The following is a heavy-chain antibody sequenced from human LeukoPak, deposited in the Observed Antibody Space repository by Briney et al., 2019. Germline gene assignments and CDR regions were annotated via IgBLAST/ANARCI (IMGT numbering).Heavy chain of an antibody. J-gene: IGHJ6*02. V-gene: IGHV1-46*01. D-gene: IGHD3-10*01. CDR2: INPSGGTT. CDR1: GSTFTGHY. Sequence: GASVKVSCKASGSTFTGHYMHWVRQAPGQGLAWMGIINPSGGTTRYVEKFQGRVTMTRDTSASTVYMELSSLRSEDTAVYYCARGGYSESFYNPRSYGMDVWGQGTTVIVSS. CDR3: ARGGYSESFYNPRSYGMDV.